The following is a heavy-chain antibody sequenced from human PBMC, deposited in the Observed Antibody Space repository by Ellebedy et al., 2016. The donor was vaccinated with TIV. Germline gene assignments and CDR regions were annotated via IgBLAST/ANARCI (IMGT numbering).Heavy chain of an antibody. Sequence: GGSLRLSXAASGFTFSSYAMSWVRQAPGKGLEWVSAISGSGGSTYYADSVKGRFTISRDNSKNTLYLQMNSLRAEDTAVYYCAKGVYSSGWFLDYWGQGTLVTVSS. CDR2: ISGSGGST. D-gene: IGHD6-19*01. CDR1: GFTFSSYA. J-gene: IGHJ4*02. V-gene: IGHV3-23*01. CDR3: AKGVYSSGWFLDY.